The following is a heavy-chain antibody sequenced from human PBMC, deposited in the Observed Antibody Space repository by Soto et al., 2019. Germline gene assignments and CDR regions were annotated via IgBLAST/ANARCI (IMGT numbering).Heavy chain of an antibody. V-gene: IGHV3-21*01. J-gene: IGHJ5*02. CDR3: AKVGVLRTNFRWFDL. Sequence: EGQLVESGGGLVKPGGSLRLSCAASGFAFQTYTIEWLRQPPGKGLEWVSSITISGNYIYYADSVKGRFTISRDNGKNSVYLQVNSLRAENTAVYYCAKVGVLRTNFRWFDLWGQGTLVTVSS. CDR2: ITISGNYI. CDR1: GFAFQTYT. D-gene: IGHD2-8*01.